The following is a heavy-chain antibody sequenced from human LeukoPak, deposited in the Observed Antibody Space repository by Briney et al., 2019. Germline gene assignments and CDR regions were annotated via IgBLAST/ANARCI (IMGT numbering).Heavy chain of an antibody. V-gene: IGHV1-2*02. CDR3: ATNILVRDIINWLDP. J-gene: IGHJ5*02. CDR1: GYTFTGYY. Sequence: GASVTVSCKASGYTFTGYYMHWVRQAPGQGLEWMGWINPNSGGTNYAQKFQGRVTMARDTSISTAYMELSRLRYDDTAVYYCATNILVRDIINWLDPWGQGTLVTVSS. CDR2: INPNSGGT. D-gene: IGHD3-10*01.